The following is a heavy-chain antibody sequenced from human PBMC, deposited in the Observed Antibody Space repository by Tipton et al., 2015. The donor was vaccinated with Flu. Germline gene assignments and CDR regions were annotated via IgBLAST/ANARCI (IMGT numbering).Heavy chain of an antibody. CDR2: ISAYTGNT. D-gene: IGHD2-15*01. Sequence: QSGAEVKKPGASVKVSCKASGYTFTSYGISWVRQAPGQGLEWMGWISAYTGNTNYAQKLQGRVTMTTDTSTSTAYMELRSLRSDDTAVYYCARVRYCSGGSCYSGWYFDLWGRGTLVTVSS. CDR3: ARVRYCSGGSCYSGWYFDL. CDR1: GYTFTSYG. J-gene: IGHJ2*01. V-gene: IGHV1-18*01.